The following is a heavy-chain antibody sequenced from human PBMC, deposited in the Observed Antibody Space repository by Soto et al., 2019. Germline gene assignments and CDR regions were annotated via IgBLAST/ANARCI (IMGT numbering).Heavy chain of an antibody. J-gene: IGHJ5*02. CDR2: INPNSGGT. D-gene: IGHD6-6*01. V-gene: IGHV1-2*02. CDR1: GHTFTGYY. CDR3: ARGRGSSSSWFDP. Sequence: ASVKVSCKASGHTFTGYYMHWVRQAPGQGLEWMGWINPNSGGTNYAQKFQGRVTTTRDTSISTAYMELSRLRSDDTAVYYSARGRGSSSSWFDPSGQGTLVTVSS.